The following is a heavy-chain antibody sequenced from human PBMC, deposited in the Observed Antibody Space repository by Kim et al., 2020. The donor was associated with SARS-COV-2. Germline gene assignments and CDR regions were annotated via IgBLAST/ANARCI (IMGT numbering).Heavy chain of an antibody. Sequence: GGSLRLSCAASGFTFSSYAMSWVRQAPGKGLEWVSAISGSGGSTYYADSVKGRFTISRDNSKNTLYLQMNSLRAEDTAVYYCAKCPLRAGWFGELSGMDVWGQGTTVTVSS. CDR1: GFTFSSYA. CDR2: ISGSGGST. D-gene: IGHD3-10*01. CDR3: AKCPLRAGWFGELSGMDV. J-gene: IGHJ6*02. V-gene: IGHV3-23*01.